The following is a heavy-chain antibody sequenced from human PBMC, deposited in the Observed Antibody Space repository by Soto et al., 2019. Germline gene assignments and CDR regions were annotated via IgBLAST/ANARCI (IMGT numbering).Heavy chain of an antibody. Sequence: ASVKVSCKASGYTFTSYYMHWVRQAPGQGLEWMGIINPSGGSTSYAQKFQGRVTMTRDTSTSTVYMELSSLRSEDTAVYYCARELGYRSSTSCPFDYWGQGTLVTVSS. D-gene: IGHD2-2*01. J-gene: IGHJ4*02. CDR3: ARELGYRSSTSCPFDY. V-gene: IGHV1-46*01. CDR2: INPSGGST. CDR1: GYTFTSYY.